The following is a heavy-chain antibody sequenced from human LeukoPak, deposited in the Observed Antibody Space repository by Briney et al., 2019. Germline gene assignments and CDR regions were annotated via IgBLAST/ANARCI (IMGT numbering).Heavy chain of an antibody. CDR1: GGSISSSSYY. V-gene: IGHV4-39*07. J-gene: IGHJ4*02. D-gene: IGHD3-22*01. CDR3: ARASYSYDINGWVPFDY. CDR2: IYTSGST. Sequence: PSETLSLTCTVSGGSISSSSYYWGWIRQPPGKGLEWIGRIYTSGSTNYNPSLKSRVTISGDTSKNQFSLRLSSVTAADTAVYYCARASYSYDINGWVPFDYWGQGTLVTVSS.